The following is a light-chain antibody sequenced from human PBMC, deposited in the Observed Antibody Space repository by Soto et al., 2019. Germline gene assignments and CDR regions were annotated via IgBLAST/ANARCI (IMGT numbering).Light chain of an antibody. J-gene: IGKJ1*01. CDR2: GAS. Sequence: EIAITQSPDTLSVAPGYRATLSGRASQGVRSDLAWYQQKPGQAPRLLIYGASSRATGIPDRFSGSASGTDFTLTISRLEPEDFAVYSCQQYGRSPRTFGQGTKVDIK. V-gene: IGKV3-20*01. CDR1: QGVRSD. CDR3: QQYGRSPRT.